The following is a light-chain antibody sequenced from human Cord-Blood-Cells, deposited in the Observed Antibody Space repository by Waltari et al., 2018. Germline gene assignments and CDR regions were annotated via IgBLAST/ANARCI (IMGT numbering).Light chain of an antibody. CDR3: CSYAGSSTYV. CDR2: EVS. Sequence: QSALTQPASVSGSPGQSITISCTGTSSDVGSYNLVSWYQQHPGKAPKLMSYEVSKRPSGVSNRFSGSKSGNTASPTISGLQAEDEADYYCCSYAGSSTYVFGTGTKVTVL. CDR1: SSDVGSYNL. V-gene: IGLV2-23*02. J-gene: IGLJ1*01.